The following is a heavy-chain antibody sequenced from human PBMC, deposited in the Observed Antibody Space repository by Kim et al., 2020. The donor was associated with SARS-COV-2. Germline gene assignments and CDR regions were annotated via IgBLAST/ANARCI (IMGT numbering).Heavy chain of an antibody. CDR2: ISYDGSNK. CDR1: GFTFSSYG. V-gene: IGHV3-30*18. J-gene: IGHJ4*02. Sequence: GGSLRLSCAASGFTFSSYGMHWVRQAPGKGLEWVAVISYDGSNKYYADSVKGRFTISRDNSKKTLYLQMNSLRAEDTAVYYCANLYSYGHMVDYWGQGTLVPVSS. D-gene: IGHD5-18*01. CDR3: ANLYSYGHMVDY.